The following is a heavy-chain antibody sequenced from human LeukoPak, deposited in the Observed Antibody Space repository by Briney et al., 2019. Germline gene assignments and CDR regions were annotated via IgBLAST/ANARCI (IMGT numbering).Heavy chain of an antibody. CDR2: INSDGSST. J-gene: IGHJ4*02. CDR3: ARGYSGSYRIDY. Sequence: GGSLRLSCAASGFTFSSCWMHWVRQAPGKGLVWVSRINSDGSSTTYADSVKGRFTISRDNAKNTLFLQMNSLGAEDTAVYYCARGYSGSYRIDYWGRGTLVTVSS. D-gene: IGHD1-26*01. CDR1: GFTFSSCW. V-gene: IGHV3-74*01.